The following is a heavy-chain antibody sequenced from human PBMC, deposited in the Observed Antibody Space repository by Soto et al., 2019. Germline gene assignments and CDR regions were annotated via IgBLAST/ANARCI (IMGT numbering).Heavy chain of an antibody. J-gene: IGHJ3*02. Sequence: SVKVSSKASGGTFSSYTISWVRQALGQGLEWMGRIIPILGIANYAQKFQGRVTITADKSTSTAYMELSSLRSEDTAVYYCARDPSLFRPDAFDIWGQGTMVTVSS. CDR3: ARDPSLFRPDAFDI. CDR1: GGTFSSYT. V-gene: IGHV1-69*04. CDR2: IIPILGIA.